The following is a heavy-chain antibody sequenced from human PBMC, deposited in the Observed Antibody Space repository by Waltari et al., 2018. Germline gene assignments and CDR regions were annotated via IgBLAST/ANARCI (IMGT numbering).Heavy chain of an antibody. CDR1: GFTFNDYG. D-gene: IGHD1-26*01. CDR3: AKVRGIYYNYFFDF. V-gene: IGHV3-23*01. Sequence: EVQLLESGGGLVQPGGSLRLSCAASGFTFNDYGINWVRQAPGKGLDWVSGVSGNGANTFYADSVKGRFVISRDNSKNTVYLEMNSLRADDTAVYYCAKVRGIYYNYFFDFWGQGALVAVSS. J-gene: IGHJ4*02. CDR2: VSGNGANT.